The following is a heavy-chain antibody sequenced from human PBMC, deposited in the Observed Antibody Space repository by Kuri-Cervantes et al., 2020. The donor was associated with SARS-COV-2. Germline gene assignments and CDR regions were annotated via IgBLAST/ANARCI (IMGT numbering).Heavy chain of an antibody. Sequence: GGSLRLSCAASGFPFSSYWMHWVRQPPGRGLVWVSRINSDGRGTSYAVSVKGRFTISRDNAKNTLNLQMNSMRAEDTAVYYCARVPSITIVRGANSYGMDVWGQGTTVTVSS. CDR3: ARVPSITIVRGANSYGMDV. J-gene: IGHJ6*02. V-gene: IGHV3-74*01. D-gene: IGHD3-10*01. CDR2: INSDGRGT. CDR1: GFPFSSYW.